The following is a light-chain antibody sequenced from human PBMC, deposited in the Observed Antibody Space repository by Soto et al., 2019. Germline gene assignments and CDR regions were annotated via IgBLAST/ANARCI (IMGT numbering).Light chain of an antibody. Sequence: EIVLRQSPATLSLSPGERATLSRRASQSVSSYLAWYQQKPGQAPRLLIYDASNRATGIPARFSGSGSGTDFTLTISSLEPEDFAVYYCQQRSNWPPITFGQGTRLEI. CDR2: DAS. CDR1: QSVSSY. V-gene: IGKV3-11*01. CDR3: QQRSNWPPIT. J-gene: IGKJ5*01.